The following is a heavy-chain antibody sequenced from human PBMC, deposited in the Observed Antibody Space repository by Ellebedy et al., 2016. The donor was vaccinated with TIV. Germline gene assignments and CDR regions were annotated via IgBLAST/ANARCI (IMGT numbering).Heavy chain of an antibody. CDR1: GFSFRSYW. CDR3: ARRGSYGDYAVQINSWSDT. Sequence: GESLKISCAASGFSFRSYWMSWVRQAPGKGLEWVANIRQEGDEKYYVDSVKGRFTVSRDNAQNSLYLQMNSLRVEDTAVYYCARRGSYGDYAVQINSWSDTWGQGTLVTVSS. D-gene: IGHD3-16*01. V-gene: IGHV3-7*01. J-gene: IGHJ5*02. CDR2: IRQEGDEK.